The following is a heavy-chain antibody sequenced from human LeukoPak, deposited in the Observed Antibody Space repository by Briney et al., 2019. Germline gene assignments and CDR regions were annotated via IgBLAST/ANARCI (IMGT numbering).Heavy chain of an antibody. V-gene: IGHV1-69*06. J-gene: IGHJ4*02. CDR1: GGTFSSYA. CDR3: ARYYSGWYYFDY. D-gene: IGHD6-19*01. Sequence: SVKVSCKASGGTFSSYAISWVRQAPGQGLEWMGGIIPIFGTANYAQKFQGRVTITADKSTSTAYMELSSLRSEDTAVYDCARYYSGWYYFDYWGQGTLVTVSS. CDR2: IIPIFGTA.